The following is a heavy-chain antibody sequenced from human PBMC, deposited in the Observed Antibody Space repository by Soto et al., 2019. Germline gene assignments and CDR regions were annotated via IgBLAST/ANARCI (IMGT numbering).Heavy chain of an antibody. Sequence: SETLSLTCAVYGGSFSGYYWSWIRQPPGKGLEWIGEINHSGSTNYNPSLKSRVTISVDTSKNQFSLKLSSVTAADTAVYYCARGSSIAARFPYYFDTWGPGTLVTVSS. CDR1: GGSFSGYY. D-gene: IGHD6-6*01. V-gene: IGHV4-34*01. CDR2: INHSGST. CDR3: ARGSSIAARFPYYFDT. J-gene: IGHJ4*02.